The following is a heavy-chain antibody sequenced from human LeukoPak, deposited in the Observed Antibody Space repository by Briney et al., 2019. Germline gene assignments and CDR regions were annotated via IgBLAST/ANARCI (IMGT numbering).Heavy chain of an antibody. CDR3: ARGVGSVDY. J-gene: IGHJ4*02. CDR1: VGSFCSYY. D-gene: IGHD3-10*01. V-gene: IGHV4-59*01. CDR2: IYYSVST. Sequence: SETLSLTCTVSVGSFCSYYWCWIREPPGEGLEWIGYIYYSVSTNYNPSLKSRITISVDTSKNQFSLKLSSVTAADTAVYYCARGVGSVDYWGQRALVTVSS.